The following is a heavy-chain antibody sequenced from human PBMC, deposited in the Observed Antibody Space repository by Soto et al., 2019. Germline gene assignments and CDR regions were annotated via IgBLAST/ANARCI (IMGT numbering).Heavy chain of an antibody. CDR3: ARSGDSFGFTDY. J-gene: IGHJ4*02. V-gene: IGHV4-59*01. CDR2: VFYKGNT. Sequence: SETLSLTCTVSGGSITGYYWTWIRQPPGKGLEWIGYVFYKGNTNYNPSLKSRVTISVDTSANQFSLRLSSVTAADTAVYYCARSGDSFGFTDYWGQGTLVTVSS. CDR1: GGSITGYY. D-gene: IGHD5-18*01.